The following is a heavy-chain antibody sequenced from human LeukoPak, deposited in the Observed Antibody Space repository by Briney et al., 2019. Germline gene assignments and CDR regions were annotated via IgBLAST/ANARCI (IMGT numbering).Heavy chain of an antibody. CDR3: ARDPRFCSTTNCPYGPNP. CDR1: GGSIRSGDYY. CDR2: IYYSGTT. Sequence: PSQTLSLTXIVSGGSIRSGDYYWSWIRQPPGKGLEWIGFIYYSGTTSYHPSLKSRVTISIDTSKNQFSMKLTSVTAADTAVYYCARDPRFCSTTNCPYGPNPWGQGTLVTVSS. V-gene: IGHV4-30-4*08. D-gene: IGHD2/OR15-2a*01. J-gene: IGHJ5*02.